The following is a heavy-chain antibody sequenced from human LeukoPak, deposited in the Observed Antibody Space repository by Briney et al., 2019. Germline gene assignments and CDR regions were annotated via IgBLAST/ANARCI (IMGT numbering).Heavy chain of an antibody. V-gene: IGHV3-23*01. CDR3: AKDRGYCSSTSCYPGFVFDY. CDR1: GFTFSSYW. J-gene: IGHJ4*02. D-gene: IGHD2-2*01. CDR2: ISGSGGST. Sequence: GGSLRLSCAASGFTFSSYWMHWVRQAPGKGLEWVSAISGSGGSTYYADSVKGRFTISRDNSKNTLYLQMNSLRAEDTAVYYCAKDRGYCSSTSCYPGFVFDYWGQGTLVTVSS.